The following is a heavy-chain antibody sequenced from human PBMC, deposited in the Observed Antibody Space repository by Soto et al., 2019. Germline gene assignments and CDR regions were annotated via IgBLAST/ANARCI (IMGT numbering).Heavy chain of an antibody. CDR1: GGSISSSSYY. V-gene: IGHV4-39*07. J-gene: IGHJ3*02. CDR2: IYYSGST. D-gene: IGHD3-10*01. Sequence: SETLSLTCTVSGGSISSSSYYWGWIRQPPGKGLEWIGSIYYSGSTYYNPSLKSRVTISVDTSKNQFSLKLSSVTAADTAVYYCARGFFGISGAFDIWGQGTMVTVSS. CDR3: ARGFFGISGAFDI.